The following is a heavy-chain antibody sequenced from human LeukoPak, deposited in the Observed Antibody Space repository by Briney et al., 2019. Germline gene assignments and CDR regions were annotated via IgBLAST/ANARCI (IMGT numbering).Heavy chain of an antibody. D-gene: IGHD3-3*01. CDR2: IRAYNGNT. Sequence: GASVKASCKSSGYTFTSYGISWVGQAPGQGLEWRGWIRAYNGNTKDAQKLQGRVTMTTDTSTSTAYMELRSLRSDDTAVYYCARADDFWSGTPSNDYWGQGTLVTVSS. J-gene: IGHJ4*02. CDR3: ARADDFWSGTPSNDY. V-gene: IGHV1-18*01. CDR1: GYTFTSYG.